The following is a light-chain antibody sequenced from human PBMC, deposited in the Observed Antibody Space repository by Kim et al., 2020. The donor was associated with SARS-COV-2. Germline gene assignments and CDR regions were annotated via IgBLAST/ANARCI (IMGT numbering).Light chain of an antibody. J-gene: IGLJ2*01. V-gene: IGLV2-23*02. CDR1: SSDVGSYNL. CDR3: CSYAGSVV. CDR2: EVS. Sequence: SPGQLITISCNGNSSDVGSYNLVSWYQQHPGKAPKPMIYEVSKRPSGVSNRFSGSKSGNTASLTISGLQAEDEADYYCCSYAGSVVFGGGTQLTVL.